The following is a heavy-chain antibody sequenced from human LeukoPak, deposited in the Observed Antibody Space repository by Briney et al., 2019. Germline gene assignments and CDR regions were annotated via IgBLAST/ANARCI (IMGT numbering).Heavy chain of an antibody. Sequence: GGSLRLSCAASGFTFSSYGMHWIRQAPGKGLEWVSLISSTSPRAISYGDSVKGRFTTSRDDAKDSLFLQMNNLRVEDTAMYYCAGHARGSYLVYWGQGILVTVSA. V-gene: IGHV3-48*04. J-gene: IGHJ4*02. CDR3: AGHARGSYLVY. D-gene: IGHD6-6*01. CDR1: GFTFSSYG. CDR2: ISSTSPRAI.